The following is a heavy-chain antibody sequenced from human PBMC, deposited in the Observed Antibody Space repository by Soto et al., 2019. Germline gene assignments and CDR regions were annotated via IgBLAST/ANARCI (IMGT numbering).Heavy chain of an antibody. V-gene: IGHV4-30-4*01. CDR1: GGSISSGDYY. CDR3: ASNSYGYIFYAY. Sequence: SETLSLTCTVSGGSISSGDYYWSWIRQPPGKGLEWIGYIYYSGSTYYSPSLKSRVTISVDTSKNQFSLKLSSVTAADTAVYYCASNSYGYIFYAYWGQGTLVTVSS. D-gene: IGHD5-18*01. J-gene: IGHJ4*02. CDR2: IYYSGST.